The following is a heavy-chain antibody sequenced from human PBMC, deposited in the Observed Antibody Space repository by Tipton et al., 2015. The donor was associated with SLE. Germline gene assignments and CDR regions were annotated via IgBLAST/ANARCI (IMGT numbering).Heavy chain of an antibody. V-gene: IGHV4-39*07. CDR2: IYHNGNT. J-gene: IGHJ6*02. CDR1: GGSISSASYF. Sequence: TLSLTCTVSGGSISSASYFWGWIRQPPGKGLEWIGSIYHNGNTYNNPSLRGRVTISVDTSKNQFSLKLSSVTAADTAVYYCGRGATTWRGAIYGMDVWGQGTTVTVSS. CDR3: GRGATTWRGAIYGMDV. D-gene: IGHD1-1*01.